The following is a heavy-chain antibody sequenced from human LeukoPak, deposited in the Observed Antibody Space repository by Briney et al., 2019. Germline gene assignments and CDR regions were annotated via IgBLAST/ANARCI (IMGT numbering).Heavy chain of an antibody. V-gene: IGHV3-7*01. D-gene: IGHD6-19*01. Sequence: PGGSLRLSXAVSGFTFSNNWMTWVRQAPGKGLEWVAYIKEDGREKNYVDSVKGRFTICRDNAKNSLYLQINRLIAEDTSVCYCARDSGWYPVDYWGQGTLVTVSS. CDR1: GFTFSNNW. J-gene: IGHJ4*02. CDR3: ARDSGWYPVDY. CDR2: IKEDGREK.